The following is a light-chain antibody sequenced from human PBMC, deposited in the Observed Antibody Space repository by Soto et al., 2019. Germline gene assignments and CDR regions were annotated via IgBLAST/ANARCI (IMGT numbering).Light chain of an antibody. V-gene: IGKV3-20*01. CDR1: QSIGNIY. CDR3: QQYGSAPGS. CDR2: TTS. Sequence: EIVLTQSPGTLSLSPGERATLSCRASQSIGNIYLAWYQQKPGQAPRPLIYTTSSRATGIPDRFSGSGSGTDFTLTISRLEPEDFALYYCQQYGSAPGSFGQGTKVEIK. J-gene: IGKJ1*01.